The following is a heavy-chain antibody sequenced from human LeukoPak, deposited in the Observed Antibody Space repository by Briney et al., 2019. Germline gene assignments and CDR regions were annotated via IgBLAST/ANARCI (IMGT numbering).Heavy chain of an antibody. V-gene: IGHV3-48*03. CDR3: ARHNPLWGY. D-gene: IGHD1-14*01. CDR1: GLTFSSYE. CDR2: ISSRGTTT. J-gene: IGHJ4*02. Sequence: GGPLRLSCAAPGLTFSSYEMNGFRKAPGKGLEWVSYISSRGTTTYYADSVKGRFTISRDNAKNSLHLQMNSLRAEDTALYYCARHNPLWGYWGQGTLVTVSS.